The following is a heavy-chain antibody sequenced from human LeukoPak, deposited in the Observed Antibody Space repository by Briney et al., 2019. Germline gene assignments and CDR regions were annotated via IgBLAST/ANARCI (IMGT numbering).Heavy chain of an antibody. Sequence: GASVKVSCKVSGYTLTEVSMHWVRQAHGKRLEWMGGFDPEDGETIYAQKFQGRVTMTEDTSTDTVYMELSSLRSEDTAVYYCTTDILDYCDTTSCHKGNSWGQGTLVTVSS. CDR2: FDPEDGET. CDR3: TTDILDYCDTTSCHKGNS. V-gene: IGHV1-24*01. D-gene: IGHD2-2*02. CDR1: GYTLTEVS. J-gene: IGHJ4*02.